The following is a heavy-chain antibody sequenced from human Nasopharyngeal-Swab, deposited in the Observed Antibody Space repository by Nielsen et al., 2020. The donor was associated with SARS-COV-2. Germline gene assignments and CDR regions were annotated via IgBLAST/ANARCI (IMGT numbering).Heavy chain of an antibody. CDR1: GGSISSYY. J-gene: IGHJ5*02. CDR3: AKGGNDSSGYYYVFGDWFDP. CDR2: IYYSGST. V-gene: IGHV4-59*01. D-gene: IGHD3-22*01. Sequence: SETLSLTCTVSGGSISSYYWSWIRQPPGKGLEGIGYIYYSGSTNYNPSLKSRVTISVDTSKNQFSLKLSSVTAADTAVYYCAKGGNDSSGYYYVFGDWFDPWGQGTLVTVSS.